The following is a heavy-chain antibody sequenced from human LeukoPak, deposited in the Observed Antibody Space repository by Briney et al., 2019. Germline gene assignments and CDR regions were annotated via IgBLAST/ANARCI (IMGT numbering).Heavy chain of an antibody. J-gene: IGHJ4*02. V-gene: IGHV3-7*01. Sequence: PGGSLRLSCAASGFTFSSYWMSWVRQAPGKGLEWVANIKQDGSEKYYVDSVKGRFTISRDNAKNSLYLQMNSLRAEDTAVYYCARGRRYDYVWGGYPFDYWGQGTLVTVSS. D-gene: IGHD3-16*01. CDR2: IKQDGSEK. CDR1: GFTFSSYW. CDR3: ARGRRYDYVWGGYPFDY.